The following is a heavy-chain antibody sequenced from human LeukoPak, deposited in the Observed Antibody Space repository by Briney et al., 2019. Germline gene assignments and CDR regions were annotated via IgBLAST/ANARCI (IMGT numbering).Heavy chain of an antibody. J-gene: IGHJ4*02. D-gene: IGHD6-6*01. CDR3: AKEIGAIGRPAVDY. CDR1: GFTFRDYA. V-gene: IGHV3-23*01. Sequence: PGGSLRLSCAATGFTFRDYAMSWVRQAPGKGLEWVSGISKEGGTFYTDSVKGRFTISRDNSKNTLYLHMSSLGGADTAIYYCAKEIGAIGRPAVDYWGQGTLVTVSS. CDR2: ISKEGGT.